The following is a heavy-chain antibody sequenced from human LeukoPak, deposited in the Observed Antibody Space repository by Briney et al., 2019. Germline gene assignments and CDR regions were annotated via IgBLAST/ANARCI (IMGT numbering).Heavy chain of an antibody. CDR3: ARGFIYGRGPDY. CDR1: GFTFSSYS. J-gene: IGHJ4*02. D-gene: IGHD4-17*01. CDR2: ISSSSSTI. Sequence: VGSLRLSCAASGFTFSSYSMNWVRPAPGKGRGWVSYISSSSSTIYYADSVKGRFTISRDNAKNSLYLQMNSLRAEDTAVYYCARGFIYGRGPDYWGQGTLVTVSS. V-gene: IGHV3-48*01.